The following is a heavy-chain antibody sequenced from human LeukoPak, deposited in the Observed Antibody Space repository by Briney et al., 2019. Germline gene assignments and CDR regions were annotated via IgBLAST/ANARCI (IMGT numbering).Heavy chain of an antibody. V-gene: IGHV4-4*07. CDR1: GGSISSYY. D-gene: IGHD2-2*01. CDR3: RAVAEPYCSSTSCYPWAYYTDV. CDR2: IYTSGST. J-gene: IGHJ6*03. Sequence: PSETLSLTCTVSGGSISSYYWSWIRQPAGKGLEWIGRIYTSGSTNYNPSLKSRVTMSVDTSKNQFSLKLSSVTAAATAVYYCRAVAEPYCSSTSCYPWAYYTDVWGKGTTVTVSS.